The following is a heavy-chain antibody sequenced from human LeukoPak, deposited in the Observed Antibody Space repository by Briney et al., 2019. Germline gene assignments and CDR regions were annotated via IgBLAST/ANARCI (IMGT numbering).Heavy chain of an antibody. V-gene: IGHV3-33*01. CDR2: IWYDGSNK. D-gene: IGHD3-3*01. J-gene: IGHJ4*02. CDR3: ARVFPPRPLDY. Sequence: GGSLRLSCAASGFTFSSYGMHWVRQAPGKGLEWVAVIWYDGSNKYYADSVKGRFTISRDSSKNTLYLQMNSLRAEDTAVYYCARVFPPRPLDYWGQGTLVTVSS. CDR1: GFTFSSYG.